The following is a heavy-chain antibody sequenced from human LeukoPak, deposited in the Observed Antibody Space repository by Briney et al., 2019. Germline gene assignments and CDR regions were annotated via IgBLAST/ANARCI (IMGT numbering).Heavy chain of an antibody. J-gene: IGHJ6*02. D-gene: IGHD1-7*01. CDR2: IKYDGSEK. CDR3: ARDVGITGTTAVTGIYGMDV. CDR1: GFSFNSFW. Sequence: GGSLRLSCVASGFSFNSFWMSWLRQAPGKGLEWVANIKYDGSEKYYVDSVKGRFTISRDNTKNSLFLQMDRLRAEDTAVYYCARDVGITGTTAVTGIYGMDVWGQGTTVTVSS. V-gene: IGHV3-7*01.